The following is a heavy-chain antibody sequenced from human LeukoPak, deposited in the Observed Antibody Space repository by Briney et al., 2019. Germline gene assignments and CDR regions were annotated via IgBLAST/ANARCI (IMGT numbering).Heavy chain of an antibody. CDR3: ARRNGPFDY. CDR2: IYDSGST. D-gene: IGHD1-1*01. CDR1: GGSISSGGYY. J-gene: IGHJ4*02. V-gene: IGHV4-30-2*01. Sequence: PSETLSLTCTVSGGSISSGGYYWSWIRQPPGKDLEWIGYIYDSGSTYYNSSLKSRVTISVDRSKNQFSLKLSSVTAADTAVYYCARRNGPFDYWGQGTLVTVSS.